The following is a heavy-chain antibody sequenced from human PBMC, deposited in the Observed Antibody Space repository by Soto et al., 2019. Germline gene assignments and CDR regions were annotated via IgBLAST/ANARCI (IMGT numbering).Heavy chain of an antibody. Sequence: SETLSLTCTVSGGSISSYYWSWIRQPPGKGLEWIGYMYNSGSTVYNPSPKSRVTISVDTSKNQFSLKLTSVTAADTAVYFCARAAFQGHHLEGQPPSSQTLDYWGQGIRVTV. CDR1: GGSISSYY. V-gene: IGHV4-59*12. J-gene: IGHJ4*02. CDR3: ARAAFQGHHLEGQPPSSQTLDY. CDR2: MYNSGST. D-gene: IGHD2-21*01.